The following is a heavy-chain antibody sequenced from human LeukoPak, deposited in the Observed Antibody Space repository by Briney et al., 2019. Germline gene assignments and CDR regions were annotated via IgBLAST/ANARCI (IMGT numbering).Heavy chain of an antibody. V-gene: IGHV4-59*08. CDR1: SDSINRDS. CDR3: GRQLETYGLAADY. D-gene: IGHD3/OR15-3a*01. J-gene: IGHJ4*02. Sequence: SETLSLTCTVSSDSINRDSWSCVRQPPGTGLEWIGNISYSGTTNYNPSFTSRVTMSVDTSKNQISLKLYSVTAADSAVYYCGRQLETYGLAADYWGQGTLVTVSS. CDR2: ISYSGTT.